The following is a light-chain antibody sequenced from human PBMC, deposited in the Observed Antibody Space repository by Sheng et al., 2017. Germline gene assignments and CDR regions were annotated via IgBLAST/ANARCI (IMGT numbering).Light chain of an antibody. J-gene: IGLJ2*01. V-gene: IGLV2-14*01. Sequence: QSALTQPASVSGSPGQAITISCTGSSSDVGNYNYVSWYQQHPGKAPKLMIYDVSNRPSGVSNRFSGSKSGNTASLTISGLQAEDEAEYYCSSYTSSGTLVVFGGGTKLTVL. CDR1: SSDVGNYNY. CDR2: DVS. CDR3: SSYTSSGTLVV.